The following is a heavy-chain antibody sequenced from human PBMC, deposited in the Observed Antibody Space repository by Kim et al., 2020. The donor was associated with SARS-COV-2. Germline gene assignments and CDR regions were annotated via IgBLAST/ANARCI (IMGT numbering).Heavy chain of an antibody. J-gene: IGHJ6*03. D-gene: IGHD3-16*02. CDR2: ISGSGDST. Sequence: GGSLRLSCAASGFTFSDYAINWVRQAPGKGLEWVSAISGSGDSTFYADSVRGRFTISRDNSNNVLSLQMNNLRGEDTATYFCAKQSYSWHGGGYMDVWGKGTTVTVS. CDR3: AKQSYSWHGGGYMDV. V-gene: IGHV3-23*01. CDR1: GFTFSDYA.